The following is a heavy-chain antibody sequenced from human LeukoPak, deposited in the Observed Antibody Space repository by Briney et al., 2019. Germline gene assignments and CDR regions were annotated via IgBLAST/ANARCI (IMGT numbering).Heavy chain of an antibody. D-gene: IGHD3-10*01. J-gene: IGHJ6*04. V-gene: IGHV3-30*18. CDR1: GFTFSNHG. Sequence: PGGSLRLSCAASGFTFSNHGMHWVRQAPGKGLEWVAVISYDGSNKYYADAVKGRFTISRDNSKNTLDLQMNSLRVEDTAVYYCAKDPRAVGMVRGVGYYYYGMDVWGKGTTVTVSP. CDR3: AKDPRAVGMVRGVGYYYYGMDV. CDR2: ISYDGSNK.